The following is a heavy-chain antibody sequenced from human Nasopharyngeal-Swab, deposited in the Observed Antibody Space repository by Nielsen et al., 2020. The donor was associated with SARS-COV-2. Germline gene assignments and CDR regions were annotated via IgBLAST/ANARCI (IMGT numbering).Heavy chain of an antibody. CDR3: AKRVAGKYYYTDV. CDR2: ISVNGAST. J-gene: IGHJ6*03. V-gene: IGHV3-23*01. CDR1: GFTFSSYA. D-gene: IGHD3-10*01. Sequence: GGSLRLSCAASGFTFSSYAMTWVRQAPGKGLEWVSSISVNGASTYYAGSVKGRFTISRDNSRNTLYLQLNSLRAEDTAIYYCAKRVAGKYYYTDVWGKGTTVTVSS.